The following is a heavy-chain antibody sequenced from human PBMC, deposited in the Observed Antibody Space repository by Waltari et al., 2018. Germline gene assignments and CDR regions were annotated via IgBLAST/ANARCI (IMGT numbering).Heavy chain of an antibody. CDR1: GYSFTSYW. D-gene: IGHD3-9*01. Sequence: EVQLVQSGAEVKKPGESLKISCKGSGYSFTSYWIGWVRQMPGKGLEWMGIISPGDSDTRYSPSFQGQVTISADKSISTAYLQWSSLKASDTAMYYCARGAYDILTGYHAYYFDYWGQGTLVTVSS. J-gene: IGHJ4*02. CDR2: ISPGDSDT. V-gene: IGHV5-51*01. CDR3: ARGAYDILTGYHAYYFDY.